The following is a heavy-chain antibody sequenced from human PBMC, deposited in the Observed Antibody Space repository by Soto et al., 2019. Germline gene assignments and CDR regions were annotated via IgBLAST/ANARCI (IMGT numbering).Heavy chain of an antibody. CDR3: VRTDSIGYYPY. Sequence: PSETPSLTCAVSGDSISSGYYWAWIRQPPGKGLEWIGSIYHSGTTYYNPSLKSRVTISVDTSKNQFSLKLSSVTAADSAVYYGVRTDSIGYYPYLGQGTRVTGS. J-gene: IGHJ4*02. CDR1: GDSISSGYY. D-gene: IGHD3-22*01. CDR2: IYHSGTT. V-gene: IGHV4-38-2*01.